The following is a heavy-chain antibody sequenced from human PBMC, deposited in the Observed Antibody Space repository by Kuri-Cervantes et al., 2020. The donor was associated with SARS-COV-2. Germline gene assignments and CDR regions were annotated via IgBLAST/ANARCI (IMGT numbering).Heavy chain of an antibody. CDR2: ISNGASTR. J-gene: IGHJ4*02. V-gene: IGHV3-48*02. Sequence: GESLKISCAASGFTFSDYNMNWVRQAPGKDLEWIAHISNGASTRFYADSVKGRFIISRDNSRNVVYLQMSGLREDDTAVYYCARMAGWIQFFDPFDYWGQGSLVTVSS. D-gene: IGHD5-18*01. CDR3: ARMAGWIQFFDPFDY. CDR1: GFTFSDYN.